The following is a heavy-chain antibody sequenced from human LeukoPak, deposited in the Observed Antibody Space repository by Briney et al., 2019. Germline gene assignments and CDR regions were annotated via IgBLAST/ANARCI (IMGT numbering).Heavy chain of an antibody. D-gene: IGHD2-15*01. CDR2: ISWNSGYI. V-gene: IGHV3-9*03. CDR1: GFTFDDYV. Sequence: PGGSLRLSCAASGFTFDDYVMHWVRQVPGKGLEWVSSISWNSGYIDYADFVQGRFTISRDNAKNSLYLQMNSLTTEDMALYYCAKGGNYCSGGSCYFEYWGQGTLVTVSS. J-gene: IGHJ4*02. CDR3: AKGGNYCSGGSCYFEY.